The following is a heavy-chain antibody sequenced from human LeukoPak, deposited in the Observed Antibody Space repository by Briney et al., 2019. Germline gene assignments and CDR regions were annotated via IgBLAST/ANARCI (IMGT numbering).Heavy chain of an antibody. CDR2: ISAYNGNT. V-gene: IGHV1-18*01. J-gene: IGHJ3*02. CDR1: VYTFTSYG. D-gene: IGHD1-1*01. CDR3: ARTPVQLERRDAFDI. Sequence: ASVKVSCKASVYTFTSYGISWVRQAPGQGLEWMGWISAYNGNTNYAQKLQGRVTMTTDTSTSTAYMELRSLRSDDTAVYYCARTPVQLERRDAFDIWGQGTMVTVSS.